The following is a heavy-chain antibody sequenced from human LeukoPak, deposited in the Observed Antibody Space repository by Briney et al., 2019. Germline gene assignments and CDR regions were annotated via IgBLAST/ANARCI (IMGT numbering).Heavy chain of an antibody. V-gene: IGHV4-39*01. CDR2: MYYSGST. CDR1: GGSISSSSYY. Sequence: SETLSLTCTVSGGSISSSSYYWGWIRQPPGKGLEWIGSMYYSGSTCYNPSLKSRITISVDTSKNQFSLKLSSVTAADTAVYYCAGQCSGGTCGFDYWGQGTLVTVSS. CDR3: AGQCSGGTCGFDY. J-gene: IGHJ4*02. D-gene: IGHD2-15*01.